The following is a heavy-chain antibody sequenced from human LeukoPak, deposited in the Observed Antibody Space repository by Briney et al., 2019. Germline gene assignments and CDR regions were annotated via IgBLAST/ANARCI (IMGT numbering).Heavy chain of an antibody. CDR2: ISAYNGNT. J-gene: IGHJ6*02. D-gene: IGHD2-2*01. V-gene: IGHV1-18*01. CDR3: ARDIQAYCSSTSCYRYGMDV. Sequence: ASVKVSCKASGYTFTSYGISWVRQAPGQGLEWMGWISAYNGNTNYAQKLQGRVTMTTDTSTSTAYMELRSLRSDDTAVYYRARDIQAYCSSTSCYRYGMDVWGQGTTVTVSS. CDR1: GYTFTSYG.